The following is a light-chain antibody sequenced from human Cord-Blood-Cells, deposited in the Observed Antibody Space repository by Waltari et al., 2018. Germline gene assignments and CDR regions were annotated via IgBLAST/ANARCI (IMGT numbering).Light chain of an antibody. Sequence: DIQMTQSPSCLSDSVGDRVTITCRASQSISSYLNWYQQKPGKSPKLLIYAASSLQSGVPSRFSGSGSGTDFTLTISSLQPEDFATYYCQQSYSTPITFGQGTRLEIK. J-gene: IGKJ5*01. CDR1: QSISSY. V-gene: IGKV1-39*01. CDR2: AAS. CDR3: QQSYSTPIT.